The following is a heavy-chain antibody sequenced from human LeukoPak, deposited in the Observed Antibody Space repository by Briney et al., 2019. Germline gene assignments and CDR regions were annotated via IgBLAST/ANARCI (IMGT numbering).Heavy chain of an antibody. J-gene: IGHJ4*02. CDR3: ARDPSWAYFDY. CDR2: IYYSGST. D-gene: IGHD6-13*01. Sequence: SKTLSLTCTVSGGSISSYYWGWIRQPPGKGLEWIGSIYYSGSTYYNPSLKSRVTISVDTSKNQFSLRLNSVTAADTAVYYCARDPSWAYFDYWGQGALVTVSS. CDR1: GGSISSYY. V-gene: IGHV4-39*07.